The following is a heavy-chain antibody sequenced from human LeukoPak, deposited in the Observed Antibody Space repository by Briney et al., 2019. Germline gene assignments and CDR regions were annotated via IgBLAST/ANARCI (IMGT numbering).Heavy chain of an antibody. Sequence: GGSLRLSCAASGFTFSSYSMNWVRQAPGKGLEWVSVIYSGGSTYYADSVKGRFTISRDNSKNTLYLQMNSLRAEDTAVYYCARTARGEIAFDIWGQGTMVTVSS. V-gene: IGHV3-66*01. CDR3: ARTARGEIAFDI. J-gene: IGHJ3*02. CDR2: IYSGGST. D-gene: IGHD2-21*01. CDR1: GFTFSSYS.